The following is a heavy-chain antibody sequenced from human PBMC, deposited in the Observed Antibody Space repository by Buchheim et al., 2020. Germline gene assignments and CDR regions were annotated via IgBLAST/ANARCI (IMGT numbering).Heavy chain of an antibody. D-gene: IGHD3-22*01. CDR3: ARGYYYDTYGMDV. V-gene: IGHV4-34*01. CDR1: GGSFSGYY. Sequence: QVQLQQWGAGLLKPSETLSLTCAVYGGSFSGYYWSWIRQPPGKGLEWIGEINHSGSTNYNPSLKSRVTISVDTSKNQFSLKLSSVTAADTAVYYCARGYYYDTYGMDVWGQGTT. CDR2: INHSGST. J-gene: IGHJ6*02.